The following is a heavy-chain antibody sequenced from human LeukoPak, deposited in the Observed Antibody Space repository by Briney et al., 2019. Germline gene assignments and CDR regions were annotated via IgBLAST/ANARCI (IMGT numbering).Heavy chain of an antibody. CDR2: IRYDGSNK. V-gene: IGHV3-30*02. CDR1: GFTFSSYG. CDR3: AKDPGYSYGYYFDY. D-gene: IGHD5-18*01. Sequence: GGSLRLSCAASGFTFSSYGMHWVRQAPGKGLEWVAFIRYDGSNKYYADSVKGRFTISRDNSKNTLYLQMNSLRAEDTAVYYCAKDPGYSYGYYFDYWGRGTLVTVSS. J-gene: IGHJ4*02.